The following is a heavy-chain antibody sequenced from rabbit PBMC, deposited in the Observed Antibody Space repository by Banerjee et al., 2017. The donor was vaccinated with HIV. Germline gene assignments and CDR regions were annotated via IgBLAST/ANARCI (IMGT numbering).Heavy chain of an antibody. CDR3: ARDPYDTGGYEFNL. Sequence: QSLEESGGGLVKPGASLTLTCTASGFSFSSRYYMCWVRQAPGKGLEWIACIYAGSSGNTYYANWAKGRFTISKTSSTTVTLQMTSLTAADTATYFCARDPYDTGGYEFNLWGQGTLVTVS. CDR1: GFSFSSRYY. D-gene: IGHD1-1*01. CDR2: IYAGSSGNT. J-gene: IGHJ4*01. V-gene: IGHV1S40*01.